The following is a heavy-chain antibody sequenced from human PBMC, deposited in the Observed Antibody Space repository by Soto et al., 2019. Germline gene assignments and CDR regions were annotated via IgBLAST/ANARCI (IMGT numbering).Heavy chain of an antibody. CDR2: INHLGSI. Sequence: SETLSLTCVVSGGSLSDYFWSRLRQPPGMALEWIGEINHLGSINYNPSLKSRVTMSVDTSKNQFSLTLNSVTAADTATYYCARGGISHWAYFYYMDVWDRGTTVTVSS. CDR1: GGSLSDYF. J-gene: IGHJ6*03. V-gene: IGHV4-34*01. D-gene: IGHD2-21*01. CDR3: ARGGISHWAYFYYMDV.